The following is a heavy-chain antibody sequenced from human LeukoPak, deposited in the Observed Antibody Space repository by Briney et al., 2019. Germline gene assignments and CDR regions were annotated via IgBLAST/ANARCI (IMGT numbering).Heavy chain of an antibody. Sequence: GGSLRLSCAASGFTFSSYAMSWVRQAPGKGLEWVSAISGSGGSTYYAGSVKGRFTISRDNSKNTLYLQMNSLRAEDTAVYYCAKDLVGYYGMDVWGQGTTVTVSS. CDR1: GFTFSSYA. D-gene: IGHD2-8*02. V-gene: IGHV3-23*01. CDR2: ISGSGGST. CDR3: AKDLVGYYGMDV. J-gene: IGHJ6*02.